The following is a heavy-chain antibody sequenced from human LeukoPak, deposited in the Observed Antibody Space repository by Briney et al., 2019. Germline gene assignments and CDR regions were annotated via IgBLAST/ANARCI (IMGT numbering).Heavy chain of an antibody. CDR3: ARVATVTTFFLDY. CDR2: INPNSGGT. CDR1: GYTFTGYY. Sequence: GASVKVSCKASGYTFTGYYMHWVRQAPGQGLEWMGWINPNSGGTNYAQKFQGRVTMTRDTSISTAYMELSRLRSDDTAVYYCARVATVTTFFLDYWGQGTLVTVSS. J-gene: IGHJ4*02. D-gene: IGHD4-17*01. V-gene: IGHV1-2*02.